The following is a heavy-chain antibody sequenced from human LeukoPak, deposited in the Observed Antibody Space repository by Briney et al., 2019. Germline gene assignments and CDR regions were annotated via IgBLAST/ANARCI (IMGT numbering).Heavy chain of an antibody. J-gene: IGHJ3*02. V-gene: IGHV4-59*08. CDR2: IYYSGST. D-gene: IGHD3-22*01. CDR1: GGSISSYY. CDR3: AGERYYDSTSAFDI. Sequence: SETLSLTCTVSGGSISSYYWSWIRQPPGKGLEWIGYIYYSGSTNYNPSLKSRVTISVDTSKNQFSLKLSSVTAADTAVYYCAGERYYDSTSAFDIWGQGTMVTVSS.